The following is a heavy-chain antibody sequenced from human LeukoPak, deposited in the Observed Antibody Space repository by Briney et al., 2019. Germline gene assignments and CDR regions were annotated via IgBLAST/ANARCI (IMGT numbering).Heavy chain of an antibody. CDR3: AKPISGGLAVTADRFHP. Sequence: GGSLRLSCAASGFAFSVYAMSWLRQPPGKGLEWVSTINANSSTTSYAASVRGRFTISRDNSKNTLYLQLNTLRADDTATYYCAKPISGGLAVTADRFHPWGQGTLVVVSS. CDR2: INANSSTT. CDR1: GFAFSVYA. V-gene: IGHV3-23*01. J-gene: IGHJ5*01. D-gene: IGHD6-19*01.